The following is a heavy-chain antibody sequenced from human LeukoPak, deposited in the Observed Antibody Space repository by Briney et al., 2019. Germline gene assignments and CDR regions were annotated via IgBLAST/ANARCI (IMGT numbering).Heavy chain of an antibody. Sequence: GGSLRLSCAASGFTVSSNYMSWVRQAPGKGLEWVSVIYSGGSTYYADSVKGRFTISRHNSKNTLYLQMNSLRADDTAVYYCARDSSGLSFDYWGQGTLVTVSS. J-gene: IGHJ4*02. CDR1: GFTVSSNY. D-gene: IGHD6-19*01. V-gene: IGHV3-53*04. CDR2: IYSGGST. CDR3: ARDSSGLSFDY.